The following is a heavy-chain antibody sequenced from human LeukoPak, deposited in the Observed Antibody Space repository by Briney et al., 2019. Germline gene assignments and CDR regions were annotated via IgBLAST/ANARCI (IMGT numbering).Heavy chain of an antibody. Sequence: SETLSLTCTVSGGSISSGDYYWSWIRQPPGKGLEWIGHIYYSGSTYYNPSLKSRVTISVDTSKNQFSLKLSSVTAADTAVYYCARLIAADNYFDYWAREPWSPSPQ. V-gene: IGHV4-30-4*01. CDR2: IYYSGST. J-gene: IGHJ4*02. D-gene: IGHD6-13*01. CDR3: ARLIAADNYFDY. CDR1: GGSISSGDYY.